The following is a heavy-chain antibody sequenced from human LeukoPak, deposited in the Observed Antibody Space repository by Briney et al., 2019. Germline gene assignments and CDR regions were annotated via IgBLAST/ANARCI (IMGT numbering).Heavy chain of an antibody. CDR2: VYYSGRA. CDR3: ARAEMATIIGFDY. D-gene: IGHD5-24*01. J-gene: IGHJ4*02. CDR1: GGSVNSDSFY. V-gene: IGHV4-61*01. Sequence: PSETLSLTCSVSGGSVNSDSFYWTWIRQPPGKGLEWIGYVYYSGRANYNPTLKSRVTISVDTSKNQFSLKLSSVTAADTAVYYCARAEMATIIGFDYWGQGTLVTVSS.